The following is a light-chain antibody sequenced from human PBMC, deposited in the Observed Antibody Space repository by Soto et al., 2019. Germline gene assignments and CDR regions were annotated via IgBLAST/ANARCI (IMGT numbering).Light chain of an antibody. CDR3: CSFGSSGTT. V-gene: IGLV2-23*02. Sequence: QSALTQPASVSGSPGQSITISCNGTSSDIGSYDLLSWYQQHPGKAPKLMIYEVTKRPAGVSDRFSGSKSANTASLTISGLQVEDEADYYCCSFGSSGTTFGGGTKLTVL. CDR2: EVT. J-gene: IGLJ2*01. CDR1: SSDIGSYDL.